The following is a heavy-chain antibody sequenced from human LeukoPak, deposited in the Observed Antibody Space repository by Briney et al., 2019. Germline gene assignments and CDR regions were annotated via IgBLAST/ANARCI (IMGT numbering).Heavy chain of an antibody. CDR1: GGSISSYY. V-gene: IGHV4-59*01. CDR2: IYYSGST. Sequence: SETLSLTCTVTGGSISSYYWSWIRQPPGKGLEWIGYIYYSGSTNYNPSLKSRVTISVDTSKNQFSLKLSSVTAADTAVYYFARGFPTVTHFDYWGQGTLVTVSS. J-gene: IGHJ4*02. D-gene: IGHD4-17*01. CDR3: ARGFPTVTHFDY.